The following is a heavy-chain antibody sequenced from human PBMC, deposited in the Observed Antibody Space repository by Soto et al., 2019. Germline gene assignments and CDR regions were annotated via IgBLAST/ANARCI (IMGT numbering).Heavy chain of an antibody. CDR1: GGSISSGDYY. CDR3: ARARGGTVTSYWYFDL. CDR2: IYYSGST. D-gene: IGHD4-17*01. V-gene: IGHV4-30-4*01. J-gene: IGHJ2*01. Sequence: SATLSLTCTVSGGSISSGDYYWSWIRQPPGKGLEWIGYIYYSGSTYYNPSLKSRVTISVDTSKNQFSLKLSSVTAADTAVYYCARARGGTVTSYWYFDLWGRGTLVTVSS.